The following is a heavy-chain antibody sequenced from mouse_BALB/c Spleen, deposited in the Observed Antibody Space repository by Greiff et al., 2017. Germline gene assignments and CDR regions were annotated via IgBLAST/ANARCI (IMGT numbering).Heavy chain of an antibody. V-gene: IGHV3-2*02. Sequence: DVKLQESGPGLVKPSQSLSLTCTVTGYSITSDYAWNWIRQFPGNKLEWMGYISYSGSTSYNPSLKSRISITRDTSKNQFFLQLNSVTTEDTATYYCASTGRPIYYGYGGAMDYWGQGTSVTVSS. J-gene: IGHJ4*01. D-gene: IGHD2-2*01. CDR3: ASTGRPIYYGYGGAMDY. CDR2: ISYSGST. CDR1: GYSITSDYA.